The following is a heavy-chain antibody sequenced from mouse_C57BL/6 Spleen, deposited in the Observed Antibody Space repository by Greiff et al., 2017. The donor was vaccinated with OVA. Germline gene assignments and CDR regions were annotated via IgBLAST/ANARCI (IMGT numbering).Heavy chain of an antibody. D-gene: IGHD1-1*01. CDR3: ARDTTTVVAKGYFDY. CDR1: GYSITSGYY. Sequence: EVQLQESGPGLVKPSQSLSLTCSVTGYSITSGYYWNWIRQFPGNKLEWMGYISYDGSNNYNPSLKNRISITRDTSRNQFFLKLNSVTTEDTATYYCARDTTTVVAKGYFDYWGQGTTLTVSS. J-gene: IGHJ2*01. V-gene: IGHV3-6*01. CDR2: ISYDGSN.